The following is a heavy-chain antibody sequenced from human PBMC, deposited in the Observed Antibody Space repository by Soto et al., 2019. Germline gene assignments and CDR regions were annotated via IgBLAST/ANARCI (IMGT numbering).Heavy chain of an antibody. J-gene: IGHJ1*01. CDR2: LNDSGGT. CDR1: GGSFSGFY. CDR3: ARGRGGVQH. Sequence: QVQLQQWGAGLLKPSETLSLTCAVYGGSFSGFYWSWIRQPPGKGLERIGELNDSGGTNYNASLKSRVSISGDTSKNQFSLKLNFVTAADTAVYYCARGRGGVQHWGQGTLVTVSS. V-gene: IGHV4-34*01. D-gene: IGHD3-10*01.